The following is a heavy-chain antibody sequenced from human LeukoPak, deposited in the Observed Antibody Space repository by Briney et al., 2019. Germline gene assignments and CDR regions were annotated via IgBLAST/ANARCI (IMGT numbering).Heavy chain of an antibody. CDR3: ARETYNSGWYPDY. Sequence: GGSLRLSCAASGFTVSSNYMSWVRQAPGKGLQWVSVIYSSGTTYYADSVKGRFTISRDNSKNTLYLQMNSLRAEDTAMYYCARETYNSGWYPDYWGQGTLVTVSS. CDR1: GFTVSSNY. J-gene: IGHJ4*02. D-gene: IGHD6-19*01. CDR2: IYSSGTT. V-gene: IGHV3-53*01.